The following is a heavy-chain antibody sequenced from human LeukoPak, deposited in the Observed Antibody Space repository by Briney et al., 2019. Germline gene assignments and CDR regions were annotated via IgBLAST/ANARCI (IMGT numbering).Heavy chain of an antibody. J-gene: IGHJ3*02. CDR2: INPDRGGT. CDR3: ARGPYDYVWGNYRYTGDAFDI. D-gene: IGHD3-16*02. V-gene: IGHV1-2*06. CDR1: GYTFTAYY. Sequence: GASVEVSCTASGYTFTAYYMHWVRQAPGQGLEWMGRINPDRGGTNYAQKFQGRVTMTRDKSISTAYMELTSLRSDDTAVYYCARGPYDYVWGNYRYTGDAFDIWGHGTVVTVSS.